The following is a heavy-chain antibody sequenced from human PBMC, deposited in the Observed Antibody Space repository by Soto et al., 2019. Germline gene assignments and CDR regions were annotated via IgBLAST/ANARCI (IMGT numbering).Heavy chain of an antibody. CDR1: GFTFSDHF. J-gene: IGHJ6*02. V-gene: IGHV3-72*01. CDR2: SKNKGNSYAT. D-gene: IGHD1-20*01. Sequence: GGSLRLSCAAYGFTFSDHFIDWVRQAPGKGLEWVGRSKNKGNSYATEYAASARGRFTISRDDSKSSVFLHMGSLISEDTAVYYCTRALTGTTGSYVYYGLDVWGQGTTVTVSS. CDR3: TRALTGTTGSYVYYGLDV.